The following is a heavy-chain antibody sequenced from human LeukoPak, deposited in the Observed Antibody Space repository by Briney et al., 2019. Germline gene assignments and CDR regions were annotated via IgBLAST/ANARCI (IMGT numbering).Heavy chain of an antibody. J-gene: IGHJ3*02. CDR3: ARVPNWNDPIGSDAFDI. CDR2: IYTSGST. D-gene: IGHD1-1*01. CDR1: GGSISSGSYY. Sequence: PSETLSLTCTVSGGSISSGSYYWSWIRQPAGKGLEWIGRIYTSGSTNYNPSLKSRVTISVDTSKNQFSLKLSSVTAADAAVYYCARVPNWNDPIGSDAFDIWGQGTMVTVSS. V-gene: IGHV4-61*02.